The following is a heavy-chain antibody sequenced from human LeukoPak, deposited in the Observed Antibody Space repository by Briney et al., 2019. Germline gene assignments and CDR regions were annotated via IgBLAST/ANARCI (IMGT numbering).Heavy chain of an antibody. J-gene: IGHJ4*02. V-gene: IGHV4-30-2*01. Sequence: SQTLSLTCAVSGGSISSGGYSWSWIRQPPGKGLEWIGYIYHSGSTYYNPSLKSRVTISVDTSKNQFSLKLSSVTAADTAVYYCARMGYYGSGSYSAFDYWGQGTLVTVSS. CDR1: GGSISSGGYS. D-gene: IGHD3-10*01. CDR2: IYHSGST. CDR3: ARMGYYGSGSYSAFDY.